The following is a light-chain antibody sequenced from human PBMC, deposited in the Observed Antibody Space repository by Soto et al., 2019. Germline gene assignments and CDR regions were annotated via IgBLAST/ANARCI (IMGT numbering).Light chain of an antibody. Sequence: QSVLTQPPSVSGSPGQSVTISCTGTSSDVGSYNRVSWYQQPPGTAPKLMIYEVTNRPSGVPDRFSGSKSGNTASLTISGLQAEDEADYYYGSFTRSTTLVFGGGTKVTVL. CDR2: EVT. J-gene: IGLJ2*01. CDR3: GSFTRSTTLV. V-gene: IGLV2-18*02. CDR1: SSDVGSYNR.